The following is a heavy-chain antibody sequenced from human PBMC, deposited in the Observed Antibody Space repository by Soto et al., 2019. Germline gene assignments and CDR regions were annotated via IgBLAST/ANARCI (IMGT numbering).Heavy chain of an antibody. CDR1: GGSFSGYY. CDR2: INHSGST. V-gene: IGHV4-34*01. J-gene: IGHJ4*02. Sequence: SETLSLTCAVYGGSFSGYYWSWIRQPPGKGLEWIGEINHSGSTNYNPSLKSRVTISVDTSKNQFSLKLSSVTAADTAVYYCARGLWQQLAYYFDYWGQGTLVTVSS. D-gene: IGHD6-13*01. CDR3: ARGLWQQLAYYFDY.